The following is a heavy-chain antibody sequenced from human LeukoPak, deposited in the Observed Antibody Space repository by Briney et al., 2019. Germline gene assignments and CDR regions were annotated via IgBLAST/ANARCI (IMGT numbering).Heavy chain of an antibody. CDR1: GGSVSSYY. CDR2: IYYIGIT. J-gene: IGHJ3*02. CDR3: ARERFQAFAI. Sequence: SETLSLTCTVSGGSVSSYYWSWIRQPPGKGLEYIGYIYYIGITNYNPSLKSRVTISVDTSKNQFSLELSSVTAADKAIYYCARERFQAFAISGQGTLVTVSS. V-gene: IGHV4-59*02.